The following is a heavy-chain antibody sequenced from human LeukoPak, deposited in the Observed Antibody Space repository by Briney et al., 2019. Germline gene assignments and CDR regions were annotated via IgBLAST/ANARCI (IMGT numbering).Heavy chain of an antibody. J-gene: IGHJ4*02. CDR1: GFTFSSYA. D-gene: IGHD3-10*01. V-gene: IGHV3-23*01. CDR2: ISGSGGTT. CDR3: AKRELWFGELSD. Sequence: GGSLRLSCAASGFTFSSYAMSWVRQAPGEGLGWVSAISGSGGTTYYADSVKGRFTISRDNSKNTLYLQMNSLRAEDTAVYYCAKRELWFGELSDWGQGTLVTVSS.